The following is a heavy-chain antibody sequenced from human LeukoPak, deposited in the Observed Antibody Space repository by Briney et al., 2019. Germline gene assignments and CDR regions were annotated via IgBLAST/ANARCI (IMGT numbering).Heavy chain of an antibody. D-gene: IGHD3-3*01. J-gene: IGHJ5*02. CDR3: ARDHLANLASRLFDP. CDR1: GGSISSYY. V-gene: IGHV4-59*12. Sequence: SETLSLTCTVSGGSISSYYWSWVRQPPGKGLEWIGYIYYSGSTNYNPSLKSRVTISVDTSKNQFSLKLSSVTAADTAVYYCARDHLANLASRLFDPWGQGTLVTVSS. CDR2: IYYSGST.